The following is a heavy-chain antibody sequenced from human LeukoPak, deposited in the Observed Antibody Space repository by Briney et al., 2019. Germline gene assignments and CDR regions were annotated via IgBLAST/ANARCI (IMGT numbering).Heavy chain of an antibody. J-gene: IGHJ4*02. CDR3: AKDTGLLAVGGEFDY. D-gene: IGHD3-10*01. CDR1: GFTFSNYD. V-gene: IGHV3-30*18. Sequence: PGGSLRLSCEASGFTFSNYDIHWVRQPPGKGLEWVAVITYDGSNRFYADSVKGRFTISRDNSNNTLYLQMNSLGPEDTAVYYCAKDTGLLAVGGEFDYWGQGALVIVS. CDR2: ITYDGSNR.